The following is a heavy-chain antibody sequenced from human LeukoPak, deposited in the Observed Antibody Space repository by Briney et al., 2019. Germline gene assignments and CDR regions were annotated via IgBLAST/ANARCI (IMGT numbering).Heavy chain of an antibody. Sequence: GGSLGLSCAASGFTFSSYEMNWVRQAPGKGLEWISSISRSAVTIYYADSVKGRFTISRDNAKNSLYLQMNSLRAEDMALYYCAKGVDSSGWYYFDYWGQGTLVTVSS. D-gene: IGHD6-19*01. CDR2: ISRSAVTI. V-gene: IGHV3-48*03. J-gene: IGHJ4*02. CDR3: AKGVDSSGWYYFDY. CDR1: GFTFSSYE.